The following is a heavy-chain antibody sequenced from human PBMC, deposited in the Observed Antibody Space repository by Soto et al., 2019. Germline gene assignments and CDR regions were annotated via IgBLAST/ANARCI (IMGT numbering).Heavy chain of an antibody. CDR2: IYYSGST. CDR3: ATLWFGEGNY. J-gene: IGHJ4*02. Sequence: QLQLQESGPGLVKPSETLSLTCTVSGGSISSSSYYWGWIRQPPGKGLEWIGSIYYSGSTYYNPSLKSRVSMSVDTSKNQFPLKLSSVTAADTAVYYCATLWFGEGNYWGQGTLVTVSS. CDR1: GGSISSSSYY. V-gene: IGHV4-39*01. D-gene: IGHD3-10*01.